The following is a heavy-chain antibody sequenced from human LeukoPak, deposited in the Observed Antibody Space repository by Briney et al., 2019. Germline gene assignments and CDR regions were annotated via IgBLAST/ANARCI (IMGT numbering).Heavy chain of an antibody. D-gene: IGHD3-22*01. CDR3: ARLNYDSSGYPYDY. J-gene: IGHJ4*02. V-gene: IGHV4-61*02. Sequence: SETLSLTCTVSDDSITSGSYYWSWIRQPAGKGLEWIGRIYTSGSTNYNPSLKSRVTMSVDTSKNQFSLKLSSVTAADTAVYYCARLNYDSSGYPYDYWGQGTLVTVSS. CDR1: DDSITSGSYY. CDR2: IYTSGST.